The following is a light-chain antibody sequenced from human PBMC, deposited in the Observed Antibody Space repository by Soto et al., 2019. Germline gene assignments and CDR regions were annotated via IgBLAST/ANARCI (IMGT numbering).Light chain of an antibody. Sequence: EIVLTQSPATLSLSPGERATLSCRASQYITIYLAWYQQKPGQAPRLLIYDASNRATGIPARLSGSGSGTDFTLTIRSLEPVDFAVYFCQQRGDWPITFGQGTRLQ. J-gene: IGKJ5*01. CDR2: DAS. CDR3: QQRGDWPIT. CDR1: QYITIY. V-gene: IGKV3-11*01.